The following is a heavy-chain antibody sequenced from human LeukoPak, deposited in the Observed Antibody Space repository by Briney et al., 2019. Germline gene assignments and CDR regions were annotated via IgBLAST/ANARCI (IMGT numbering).Heavy chain of an antibody. CDR2: INPNSGRT. CDR3: ARESKSARLLYYDF. CDR1: GYTFNVYY. V-gene: IGHV1-2*06. D-gene: IGHD6-6*01. J-gene: IGHJ4*02. Sequence: ASVKVSCKTSGYTFNVYYMHWLRQAPGQGLEWMGRINPNSGRTNFEQKFQGRVTVTSDTSISTAYMELRRLRSDDTAVYFCARESKSARLLYYDFWGQGTLVTVSS.